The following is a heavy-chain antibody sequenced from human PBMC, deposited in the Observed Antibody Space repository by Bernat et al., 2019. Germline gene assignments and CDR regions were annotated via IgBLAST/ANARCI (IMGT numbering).Heavy chain of an antibody. V-gene: IGHV1-69*06. D-gene: IGHD1-26*01. Sequence: QVQLVQSGAEVKKPGSSVKVSCKASGGTFSSYAISWVRQAPGQGLEWMGGIIPIFGTANSDKKFQGRVTITADKSTSTAYMELSSLRSEDTAVYYCARGNERWELLPYGMDVWGQGTTVTVSS. CDR1: GGTFSSYA. CDR2: IIPIFGTA. J-gene: IGHJ6*02. CDR3: ARGNERWELLPYGMDV.